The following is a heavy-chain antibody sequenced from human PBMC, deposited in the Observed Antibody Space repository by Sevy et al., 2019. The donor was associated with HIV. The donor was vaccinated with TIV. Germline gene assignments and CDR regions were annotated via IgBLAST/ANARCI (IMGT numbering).Heavy chain of an antibody. V-gene: IGHV3-9*01. CDR3: AKARGGYRNHYYYPMDV. D-gene: IGHD3-22*01. CDR1: GFNFDEFA. Sequence: GGSPRLSCAASGFNFDEFAIHWVRQAPGKGLEWVSGISYNSGSIGYADSVKGRFNISRDNAKKSLYLQMNSLRIEDTALYYCAKARGGYRNHYYYPMDVWGQGTTVTVSS. J-gene: IGHJ6*02. CDR2: ISYNSGSI.